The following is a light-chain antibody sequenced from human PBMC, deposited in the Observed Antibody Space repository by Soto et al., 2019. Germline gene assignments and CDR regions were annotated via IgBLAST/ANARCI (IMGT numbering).Light chain of an antibody. J-gene: IGKJ5*01. Sequence: DIQMTQSPSSLSASVGDKVTITCRASQSITSYLHWYQQKPGKAPKLLIYAASSLQSGVPSRFSGSGSETHFTLTISSLQPEDFATYYCQQYYSYPFTFGQGTRLEIK. CDR3: QQYYSYPFT. CDR1: QSITSY. V-gene: IGKV1-39*01. CDR2: AAS.